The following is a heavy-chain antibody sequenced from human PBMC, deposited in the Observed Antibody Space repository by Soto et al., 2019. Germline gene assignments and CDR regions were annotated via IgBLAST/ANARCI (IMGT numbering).Heavy chain of an antibody. V-gene: IGHV1-69*13. CDR1: GGTFSSYA. CDR3: ARGQQLVIYYYYYGMDV. Sequence: SVKVSCKASGGTFSSYAISWVRQAPGQGLEWMGGIIPIFGTANYAQKFQGRVTITADESTSTAYMELSSLRSEDTAVYYCARGQQLVIYYYYYGMDVWGQGTTVTVSS. D-gene: IGHD6-13*01. CDR2: IIPIFGTA. J-gene: IGHJ6*02.